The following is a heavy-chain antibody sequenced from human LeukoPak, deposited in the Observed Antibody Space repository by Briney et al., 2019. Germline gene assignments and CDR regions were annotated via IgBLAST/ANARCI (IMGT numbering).Heavy chain of an antibody. Sequence: GGSLRLSCAASGFTFSSYAMSWVRQSPGKGLEWVSAISGSGGSTYYADSVKGRFTISRDNSKNTLYLQMNSLRAEDTAVYYCAKDQEEFAMTTVTDYWGQGTLVTVSS. CDR2: ISGSGGST. D-gene: IGHD4-17*01. CDR1: GFTFSSYA. J-gene: IGHJ4*02. V-gene: IGHV3-23*01. CDR3: AKDQEEFAMTTVTDY.